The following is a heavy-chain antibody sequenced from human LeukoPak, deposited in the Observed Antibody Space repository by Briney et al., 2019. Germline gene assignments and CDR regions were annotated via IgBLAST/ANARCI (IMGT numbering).Heavy chain of an antibody. CDR2: IYHSGST. V-gene: IGHV4-30-2*01. CDR3: ARRLRESALYYFDY. CDR1: GGSISSGGYY. Sequence: SQTLSLTCTVSGGSISSGGYYWSWIRQPPGKGLEWIGYIYHSGSTYYNPSLKSRVTISVDRSKNQFSLKLSSVTAADTAVYYCARRLRESALYYFDYWGQGTLVTVSS. J-gene: IGHJ4*02.